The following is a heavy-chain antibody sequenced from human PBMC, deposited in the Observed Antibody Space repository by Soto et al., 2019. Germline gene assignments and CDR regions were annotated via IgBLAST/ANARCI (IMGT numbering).Heavy chain of an antibody. J-gene: IGHJ5*02. V-gene: IGHV4-30-2*03. CDR1: GGSISSGGYS. CDR3: ARRERAAGTDWWFDP. CDR2: IYYSGST. Sequence: PSETLSLTCAVSGGSISSGGYSWSWIRQPPGKGMEWIGSIYYSGSTYYSPSLKSRVTISVDTSKNQFSLKLSSVTAADTAVYYCARRERAAGTDWWFDPWGQGTLVTVSS. D-gene: IGHD6-13*01.